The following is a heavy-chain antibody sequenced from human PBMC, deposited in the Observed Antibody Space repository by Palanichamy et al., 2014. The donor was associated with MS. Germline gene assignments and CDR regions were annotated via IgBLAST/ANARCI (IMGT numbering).Heavy chain of an antibody. J-gene: IGHJ6*02. CDR3: ARDPYGSGGYYYYYGMDV. CDR2: ISYDGSNK. V-gene: IGHV3-30-3*01. Sequence: QVQLVESGGGVVQPGRSLRLSCAASGFTFSSYAMHWVRQAPGKGLEWVAVISYDGSNKYYADSVKGRFTISRDNSKNTLYLQMNSLRAEDTAVYYCARDPYGSGGYYYYYGMDVWGQGTTVTVSS. CDR1: GFTFSSYA. D-gene: IGHD3-10*01.